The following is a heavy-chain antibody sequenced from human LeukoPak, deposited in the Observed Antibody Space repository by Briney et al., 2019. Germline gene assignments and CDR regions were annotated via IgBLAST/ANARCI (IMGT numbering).Heavy chain of an antibody. CDR2: VYYSGST. D-gene: IGHD3-16*02. V-gene: IGHV4-59*01. J-gene: IGHJ4*02. CDR3: ARAVLSFGGTIAKGFDC. CDR1: GGSISTYH. Sequence: SETLSLTCTVSGGSISTYHWSWIRQPPGKGPEWIAYVYYSGSTDYSPSLKSRATISVDTSMNQFSLSPSSVTAADTAIYYCARAVLSFGGTIAKGFDCWGQGTLVTVSS.